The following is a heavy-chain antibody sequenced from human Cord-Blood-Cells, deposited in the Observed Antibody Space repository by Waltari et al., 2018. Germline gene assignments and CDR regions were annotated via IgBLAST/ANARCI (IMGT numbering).Heavy chain of an antibody. CDR3: ARLYCSSTSCNFDY. V-gene: IGHV4-34*01. CDR1: GGSFSGYY. Sequence: QVQLQQWGAGLLKPSETLSLTCAVYGGSFSGYYWSWIRQPPGKGLEWIGEINHIGSTNYNPSLKSGVTISVDTSKNQFSLKLSSVTAADTAVYYCARLYCSSTSCNFDYWGQGTLVTVSS. J-gene: IGHJ4*02. CDR2: INHIGST. D-gene: IGHD2-2*01.